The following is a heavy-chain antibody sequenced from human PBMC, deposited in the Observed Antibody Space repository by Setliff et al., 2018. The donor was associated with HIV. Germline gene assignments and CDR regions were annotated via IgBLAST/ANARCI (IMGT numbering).Heavy chain of an antibody. CDR2: ISTYNGNT. V-gene: IGHV1-18*01. J-gene: IGHJ5*02. D-gene: IGHD6-19*01. Sequence: ASVKVSCKASGYTFICYGISWVRQAPGQGLEWMGWISTYNGNTNYAQKLQGRVTMTRDTFTSTAYMEMRSLRSDDTAVYYCARDVERYSSHSASGPWGQGTLVTVSS. CDR1: GYTFICYG. CDR3: ARDVERYSSHSASGP.